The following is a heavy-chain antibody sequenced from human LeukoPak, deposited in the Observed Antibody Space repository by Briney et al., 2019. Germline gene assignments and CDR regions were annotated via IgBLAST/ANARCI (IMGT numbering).Heavy chain of an antibody. CDR2: IWYDGSNK. D-gene: IGHD3-10*01. J-gene: IGHJ4*02. CDR3: ARVEFGELFGYFDY. CDR1: GFTFSSYG. V-gene: IGHV3-33*01. Sequence: PGRSLRLSCAASGFTFSSYGMHWVRQAPGKGLEWVAVIWYDGSNKYYADSVKGRFTISRDNSKNTLYLQMNSLRAEDTAVYYCARVEFGELFGYFDYWGQGTLVTVSS.